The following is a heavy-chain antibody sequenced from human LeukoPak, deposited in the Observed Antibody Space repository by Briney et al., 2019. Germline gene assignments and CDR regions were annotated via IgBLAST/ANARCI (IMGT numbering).Heavy chain of an antibody. V-gene: IGHV1-2*02. CDR2: INPNSGGT. D-gene: IGHD2-15*01. J-gene: IGHJ4*02. Sequence: GASVKVSCTASGYTFTGYYMHWVRQAPGQGLVWMGWINPNSGGTNYAQKFQGRVTMTRDTSISTAYMELSRLRSDDTAVYYCARDAGGVVVAATYFDYWGQGSLVTVSS. CDR3: ARDAGGVVVAATYFDY. CDR1: GYTFTGYY.